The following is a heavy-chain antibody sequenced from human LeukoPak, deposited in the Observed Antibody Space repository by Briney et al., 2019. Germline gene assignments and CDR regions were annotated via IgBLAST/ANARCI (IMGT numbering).Heavy chain of an antibody. V-gene: IGHV3-7*01. J-gene: IGHJ4*02. CDR2: IKQDGSER. D-gene: IGHD1-7*01. CDR1: GFTFSDYW. Sequence: GGSLRLSCAASGFTFSDYWMTWVRQAPGKGLEWVAHIKQDGSERYYGDSVKGRFTISKDNANNLVHLLMNSLGAEDTAVYYCARGWNYAFRFDDWGQGTLVTVSS. CDR3: ARGWNYAFRFDD.